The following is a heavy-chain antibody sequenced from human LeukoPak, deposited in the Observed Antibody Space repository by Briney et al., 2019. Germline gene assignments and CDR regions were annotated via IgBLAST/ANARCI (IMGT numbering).Heavy chain of an antibody. CDR3: AKDIGDYRAFDM. CDR1: GFTFDDYA. V-gene: IGHV3-9*03. J-gene: IGHJ3*02. CDR2: ISWNSGKI. Sequence: GGSLRLSCAASGFTFDDYAMHWVRQAPGKGLEWVSGISWNSGKIAYADSVKGRFTISRDNAKSSLYLQMNSLRAEDMALYYCAKDIGDYRAFDMWGQGTTVTVSS. D-gene: IGHD2-21*02.